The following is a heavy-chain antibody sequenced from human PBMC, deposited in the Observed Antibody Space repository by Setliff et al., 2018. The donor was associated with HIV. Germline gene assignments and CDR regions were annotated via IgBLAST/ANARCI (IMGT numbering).Heavy chain of an antibody. CDR3: ARRTAVAGHRNFDL. J-gene: IGHJ2*01. CDR2: IYYSGNT. Sequence: SETLSLTCAVSGGSIISSTYHCSWIRQPPGRGLEWIGDIYYSGNTYYNSSLKSRVTISVDTSKNQLSLKLSSVTATDTAVYYCARRTAVAGHRNFDLWGRGTLVTVSS. CDR1: GGSIISSTYH. V-gene: IGHV4-39*01. D-gene: IGHD6-19*01.